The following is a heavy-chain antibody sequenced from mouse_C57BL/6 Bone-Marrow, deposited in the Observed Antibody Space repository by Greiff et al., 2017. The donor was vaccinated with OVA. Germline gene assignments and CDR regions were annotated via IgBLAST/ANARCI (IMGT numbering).Heavy chain of an antibody. V-gene: IGHV5-16*01. CDR3: ARGGWDWYCDV. CDR1: GFTFSDYY. J-gene: IGHJ1*03. CDR2: INYDGSST. D-gene: IGHD3-3*01. Sequence: EVKLVESEGGLVQPGSSMKLSCTASGFTFSDYYMAWVRQVPEKGLEWVANINYDGSSTYYLDSLQRRFIISRDNAKNILYLQMSSLKSEDTATYYCARGGWDWYCDVWGTGTTVTVSS.